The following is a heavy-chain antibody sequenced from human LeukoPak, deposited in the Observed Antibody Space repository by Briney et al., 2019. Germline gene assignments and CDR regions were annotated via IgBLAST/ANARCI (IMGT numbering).Heavy chain of an antibody. J-gene: IGHJ5*02. D-gene: IGHD2-2*01. CDR2: INPNSGGT. V-gene: IGHV1-2*02. Sequence: ASVKVSCKPSGYTFTGYYMRWVRQAPGQGLEWMGWINPNSGGTNYAQKFQGRVTMTRDTSISTAYMELSRLRSDDTAVYYCARVQCSSTSCYDWFDPWGQGTLVTVSS. CDR3: ARVQCSSTSCYDWFDP. CDR1: GYTFTGYY.